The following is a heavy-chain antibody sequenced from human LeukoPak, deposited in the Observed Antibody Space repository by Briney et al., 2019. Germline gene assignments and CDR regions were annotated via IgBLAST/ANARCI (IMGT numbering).Heavy chain of an antibody. CDR2: ISSSSSYI. J-gene: IGHJ4*02. CDR1: GFTFSSYS. CDR3: AKDLLRDIVVVPAAIQLPDY. D-gene: IGHD2-2*02. Sequence: PGGSLRLSCAASGFTFSSYSMNWVRQAPGKGLEWVSSISSSSSYIYYADSVKGRFTISRDNAKNSLYLQMNSLRAEDTAVYYCAKDLLRDIVVVPAAIQLPDYWGQGTLVTVSS. V-gene: IGHV3-21*01.